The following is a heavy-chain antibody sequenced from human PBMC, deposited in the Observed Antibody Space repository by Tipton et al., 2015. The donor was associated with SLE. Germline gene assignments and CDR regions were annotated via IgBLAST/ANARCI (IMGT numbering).Heavy chain of an antibody. Sequence: QSGAEVKKPGASVKVSCKASGYTFTSSGISWVRQAPGQGLEWMGWISTYSGVTNYAERLQGRVTMTTDTFSNTAFMELRSLTSDDTAVYYCARSIVATTDFDYWGQGTMVTVSS. CDR2: ISTYSGVT. CDR3: ARSIVATTDFDY. V-gene: IGHV1-18*01. CDR1: GYTFTSSG. J-gene: IGHJ4*02. D-gene: IGHD5-12*01.